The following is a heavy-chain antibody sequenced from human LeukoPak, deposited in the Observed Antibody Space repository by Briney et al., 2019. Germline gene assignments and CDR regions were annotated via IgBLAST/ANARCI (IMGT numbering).Heavy chain of an antibody. D-gene: IGHD3-3*01. CDR2: ISYSGNT. CDR1: GGSISSYY. V-gene: IGHV4-59*12. J-gene: IGHJ4*02. CDR3: ARVDRYDFYFDY. Sequence: SETLSLTCTVSGGSISSYYWSWIRQPPGKGLEWIGYISYSGNTYYNPSLKSRVTISVDTSKNQFSLKLSSVTAADTAVYYCARVDRYDFYFDYWGQGTLVTVSS.